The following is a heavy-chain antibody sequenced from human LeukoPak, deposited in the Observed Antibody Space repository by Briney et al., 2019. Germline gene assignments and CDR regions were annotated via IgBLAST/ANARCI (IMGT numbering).Heavy chain of an antibody. V-gene: IGHV1-18*01. CDR1: GYTFTSYG. CDR3: ARAPPNSYYGSGSYPLGY. D-gene: IGHD3-10*01. J-gene: IGHJ4*02. Sequence: GASVKVSCKASGYTFTSYGISWVRQAPGQGLEWMGWISAYNGNTNYAQKLQGRVTMTTDTSTSTAYMELRSLRSDDTAVYYCARAPPNSYYGSGSYPLGYWGQGTLVTVPS. CDR2: ISAYNGNT.